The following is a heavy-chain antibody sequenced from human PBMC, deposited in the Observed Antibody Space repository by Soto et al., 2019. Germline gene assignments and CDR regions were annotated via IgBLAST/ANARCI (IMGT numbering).Heavy chain of an antibody. J-gene: IGHJ4*02. V-gene: IGHV3-23*01. D-gene: IGHD6-19*01. CDR2: ISGSGGST. CDR3: AKDIWEATVAGTLFDY. Sequence: GGSLRLSCAASGFTFSSYAMSWVRQAPGKGLEWVSAISGSGGSTYYADSVKGRFTISRDNSKNTLYLQMNSLRAEDTAVYYCAKDIWEATVAGTLFDYWGQGTLVTVSS. CDR1: GFTFSSYA.